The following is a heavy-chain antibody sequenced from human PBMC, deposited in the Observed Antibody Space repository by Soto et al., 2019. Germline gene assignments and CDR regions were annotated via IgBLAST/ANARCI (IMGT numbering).Heavy chain of an antibody. V-gene: IGHV3-53*01. CDR2: HYSGGST. J-gene: IGHJ5*02. Sequence: DVQLVESGGGLVQPGGSLRLSCAISGFSVSSNYLSWVRQAPGKGLEWVSVHYSGGSTYYADSVQGRFTISRDKSNNTLYLHMSSVRAEDTAVYFCARHRHPRGTVGATSPLDPWGQGTQVTVAS. CDR3: ARHRHPRGTVGATSPLDP. CDR1: GFSVSSNY. D-gene: IGHD1-26*01.